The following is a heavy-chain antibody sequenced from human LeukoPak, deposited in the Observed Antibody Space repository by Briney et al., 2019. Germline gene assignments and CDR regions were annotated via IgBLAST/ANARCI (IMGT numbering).Heavy chain of an antibody. J-gene: IGHJ5*02. V-gene: IGHV1-18*01. CDR2: ISAYNGDT. D-gene: IGHD3-9*01. Sequence: ASVTVSCKASGYTFTNYGISWVRQAPGQGLEWMAWISAYNGDTNYSQKFQGRVTLTTDTSASTAYMELRSLRSDDTAVYYCARGTYDILTAPGGFDPWGQGTLVTVSS. CDR1: GYTFTNYG. CDR3: ARGTYDILTAPGGFDP.